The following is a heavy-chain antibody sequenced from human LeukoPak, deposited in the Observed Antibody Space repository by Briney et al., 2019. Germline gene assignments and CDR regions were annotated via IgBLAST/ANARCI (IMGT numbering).Heavy chain of an antibody. V-gene: IGHV4-59*01. CDR2: IYYSGST. D-gene: IGHD2-8*01. CDR3: ARFSDCTNGVCSGWFDP. Sequence: SETLSLTCTVSGGSISSYYWGWIRQPPGKGLEWIGYIYYSGSTNYNPSLKSRVTISVDTSKNQFSLKLSSVTAADTAVYYCARFSDCTNGVCSGWFDPWGQGTLVTVSS. J-gene: IGHJ5*02. CDR1: GGSISSYY.